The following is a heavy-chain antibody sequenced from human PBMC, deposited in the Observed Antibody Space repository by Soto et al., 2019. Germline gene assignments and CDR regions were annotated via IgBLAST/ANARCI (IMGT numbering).Heavy chain of an antibody. CDR3: VRPYYSSSWSPFDR. CDR2: ISPDGRTT. V-gene: IGHV3-7*03. CDR1: EFTFRNYW. D-gene: IGHD6-13*01. J-gene: IGHJ4*02. Sequence: LRLSCVTSEFTFRNYWLNWVRQVPGKGLEWVANISPDGRTTNYVDSVKGRFTISRDNAKNSLYLQMNSLRVEDTALYYCVRPYYSSSWSPFDRWGQGTLVTVSS.